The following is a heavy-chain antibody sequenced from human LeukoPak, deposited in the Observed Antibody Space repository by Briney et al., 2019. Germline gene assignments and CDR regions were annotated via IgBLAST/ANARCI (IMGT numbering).Heavy chain of an antibody. D-gene: IGHD6-13*01. CDR2: IRYDGSNK. Sequence: GGSLRLSCAPSVFTFSSYGMHWVRQAPGKGLEWVAFIRYDGSNKYYADSVKGRFTISRDNPKNTLYLQMNSLRAEDTAVYYCARDLSGIAAAGFDWGQGTLVTVSS. CDR1: VFTFSSYG. V-gene: IGHV3-30*02. J-gene: IGHJ4*02. CDR3: ARDLSGIAAAGFD.